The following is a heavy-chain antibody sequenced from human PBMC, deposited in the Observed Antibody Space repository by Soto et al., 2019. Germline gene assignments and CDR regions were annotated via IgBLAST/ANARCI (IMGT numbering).Heavy chain of an antibody. D-gene: IGHD6-13*01. J-gene: IGHJ4*02. CDR1: GGSFSGYY. Sequence: SETLSLTCAVYGGSFSGYYWSWIRQPPGKGLEWIGEINHSGSTNYNPSLKSRVTISVDTSKNQFSLKLSSVTAADTAVYYCARARTAAAGGYYFDYWGQGTLVTVSS. CDR2: INHSGST. V-gene: IGHV4-34*01. CDR3: ARARTAAAGGYYFDY.